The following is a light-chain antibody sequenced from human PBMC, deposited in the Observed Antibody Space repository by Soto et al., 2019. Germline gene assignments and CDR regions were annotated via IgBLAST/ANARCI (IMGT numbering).Light chain of an antibody. Sequence: EIVLTQSPGTLSLSPGKRATLSCRASQSVSSSYLAWYQQKLGQAPRLLLYGASSRATGIPDRFSGSGSGTDFTLTISRLEPEDFAVYYCQQYGSSHPLTFGGGTKVEIK. CDR2: GAS. V-gene: IGKV3-20*01. CDR1: QSVSSSY. J-gene: IGKJ4*01. CDR3: QQYGSSHPLT.